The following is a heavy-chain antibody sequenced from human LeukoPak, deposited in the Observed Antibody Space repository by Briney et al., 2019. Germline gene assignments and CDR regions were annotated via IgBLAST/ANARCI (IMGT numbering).Heavy chain of an antibody. CDR1: GYTFTSYA. CDR3: ARDGSGSQGVNWFDP. CDR2: INAGNGNT. J-gene: IGHJ5*02. D-gene: IGHD3-10*01. Sequence: ASVKVSCKASGYTFTSYAMHWVRQAPGQRLEWMGWINAGNGNTKYSQKFQGRVTITRDTSASTVYMELNSLRSEDTAIYYCARDGSGSQGVNWFDPWGQGTLVTVSS. V-gene: IGHV1-3*01.